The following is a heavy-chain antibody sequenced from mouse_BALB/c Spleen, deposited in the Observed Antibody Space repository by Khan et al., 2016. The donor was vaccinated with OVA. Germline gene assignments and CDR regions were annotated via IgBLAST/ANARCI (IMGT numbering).Heavy chain of an antibody. CDR1: GFTFSSFG. Sequence: EVELVESGGGLVQPGGSRKLSCAASGFTFSSFGMHWVRQAPEKGLEWVAYISSGSSSIYYADTVKGRSTISRDNPKNTPFLQMTSLRSEDTAMYYCAREDYGQWYFDVWGAGTTVTVSA. J-gene: IGHJ1*01. CDR3: AREDYGQWYFDV. CDR2: ISSGSSSI. D-gene: IGHD1-1*02. V-gene: IGHV5-17*02.